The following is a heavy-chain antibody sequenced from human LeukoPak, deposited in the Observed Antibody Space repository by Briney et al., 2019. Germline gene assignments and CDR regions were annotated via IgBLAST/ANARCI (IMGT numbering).Heavy chain of an antibody. CDR3: ARGRVLAELGFDY. CDR1: GASISSSIYY. V-gene: IGHV4-30-2*01. J-gene: IGHJ4*02. CDR2: TYHSGST. Sequence: KPSETLSLTCTVSGASISSSIYYWGWIRQPPGKGLEWIGYTYHSGSTYYNPSLKSRVTISVDRSKNQFSLKLSSVTAADTAVYYCARGRVLAELGFDYWGQGTLVTVSS. D-gene: IGHD1-14*01.